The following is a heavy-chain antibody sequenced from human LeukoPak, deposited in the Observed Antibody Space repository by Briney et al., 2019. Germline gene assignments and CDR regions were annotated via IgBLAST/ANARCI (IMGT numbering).Heavy chain of an antibody. CDR3: ARVRTAWYEGTFDY. J-gene: IGHJ4*02. CDR2: ISYDGSNK. D-gene: IGHD6-13*01. V-gene: IGHV3-30-3*01. Sequence: GGSLRLSCVASGFPFSNAWMSWVRQAPGKGLEWVAVISYDGSNKYYADSVKGRFTISRDNSKNTLSLQMNSLRAEDTALYYCARVRTAWYEGTFDYWGQGTLVTVSS. CDR1: GFPFSNAW.